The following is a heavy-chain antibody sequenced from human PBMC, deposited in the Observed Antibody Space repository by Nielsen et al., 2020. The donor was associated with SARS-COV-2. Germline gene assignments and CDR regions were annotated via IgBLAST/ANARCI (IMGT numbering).Heavy chain of an antibody. CDR2: ISSSGSTI. Sequence: GESLKISCAASGFTFSDYYMSWIRQAPGKGLEWVSYISSSGSTIYYTDSVKGRFTISRDNAKNSLYLQMNSLRAEDTAVYYCARGNRDGYKSSGFDYWGQGTLVTVSS. V-gene: IGHV3-11*04. D-gene: IGHD5-24*01. CDR1: GFTFSDYY. CDR3: ARGNRDGYKSSGFDY. J-gene: IGHJ4*02.